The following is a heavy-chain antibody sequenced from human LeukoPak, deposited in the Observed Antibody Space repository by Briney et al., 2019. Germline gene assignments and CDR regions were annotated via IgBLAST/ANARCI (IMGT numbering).Heavy chain of an antibody. CDR3: ASSGYSYGYEGYFDY. V-gene: IGHV4-4*07. D-gene: IGHD5-18*01. CDR2: IYTNGNT. J-gene: IGHJ4*03. Sequence: SETLSLTCTDSGVSVSNFYWSWIRQPAGKGLEWLGRIYTNGNTNYSPSLKSRVTMSADTSKNQFSLKLSSVTAADTAVYYCASSGYSYGYEGYFDYWGQGTLVTVSS. CDR1: GVSVSNFY.